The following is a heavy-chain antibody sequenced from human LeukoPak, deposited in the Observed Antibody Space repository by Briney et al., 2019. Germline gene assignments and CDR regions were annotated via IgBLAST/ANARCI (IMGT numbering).Heavy chain of an antibody. D-gene: IGHD3-10*01. Sequence: GGSLRLSCEASGFTFSSYSMNWVRQAPGKGLEWVSSISSSSSYIYYADSVKGRFAISRDNSKNTLYLQMNSLRAEDTAVYYCAKPTVIGMALFDCWGRGILVTVSS. V-gene: IGHV3-21*04. CDR1: GFTFSSYS. CDR3: AKPTVIGMALFDC. J-gene: IGHJ4*02. CDR2: ISSSSSYI.